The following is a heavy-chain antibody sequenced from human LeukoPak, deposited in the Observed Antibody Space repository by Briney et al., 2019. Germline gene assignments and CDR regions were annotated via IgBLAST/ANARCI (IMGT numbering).Heavy chain of an antibody. CDR2: IYYSGST. J-gene: IGHJ6*03. CDR1: GGSISSSSYY. CDR3: ARQHKSYYMDV. V-gene: IGHV4-39*01. Sequence: SETLSLTCTVSGGSISSSSYYWGWIRHPPGKGLEWIGSIYYSGSTYYNPSLKSRVTISVDTSKNQFSLKLSSVTAADTAVYYCARQHKSYYMDVWGKGTTVTVSS.